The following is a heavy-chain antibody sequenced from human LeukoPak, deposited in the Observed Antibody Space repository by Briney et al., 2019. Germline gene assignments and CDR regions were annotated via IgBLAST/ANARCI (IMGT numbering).Heavy chain of an antibody. V-gene: IGHV4-59*01. CDR2: IYYSGST. Sequence: SETLSLTCTVSGGSISSYYWSWIRQPPGKGLEWIGYIYYSGSTNYNPSLKSRVTISVDTSKNQFSLKLSSVTAADTAVYYCARAGLLWFGELGGLDYWGQGTLVTVSS. CDR1: GGSISSYY. J-gene: IGHJ4*02. D-gene: IGHD3-10*01. CDR3: ARAGLLWFGELGGLDY.